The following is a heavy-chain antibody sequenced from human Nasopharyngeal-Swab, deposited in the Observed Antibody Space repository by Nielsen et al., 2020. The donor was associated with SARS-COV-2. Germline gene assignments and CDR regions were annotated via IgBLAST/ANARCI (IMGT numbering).Heavy chain of an antibody. D-gene: IGHD3-3*01. CDR2: TYYSGGA. J-gene: IGHJ5*02. CDR3: AKYAHYDFLSGYHLGGFDP. V-gene: IGHV4-59*01. Sequence: WIRQPPGKGLEWIGYTYYSGGANYNLSLKSRVTISVDTSKNQFSLKLNSVTAADTAVYYCAKYAHYDFLSGYHLGGFDPWGQGTLVTVSS.